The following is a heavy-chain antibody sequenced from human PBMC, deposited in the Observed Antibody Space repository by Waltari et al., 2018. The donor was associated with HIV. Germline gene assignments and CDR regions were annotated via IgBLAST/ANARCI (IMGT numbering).Heavy chain of an antibody. V-gene: IGHV1-69*08. D-gene: IGHD3-10*01. CDR1: GGAFSSHS. Sequence: QVQLVQSGAEVKKPESSVTISCKASGGAFSSHSFNWVRQAPGQGLEWMGRVSAVAGTANQAQGFQDRVTSTADKITTTVYMELRSLRLDDTAMYYCASARETMGVDFDSLGQGTPVTV. CDR3: ASARETMGVDFDS. CDR2: VSAVAGTA. J-gene: IGHJ4*02.